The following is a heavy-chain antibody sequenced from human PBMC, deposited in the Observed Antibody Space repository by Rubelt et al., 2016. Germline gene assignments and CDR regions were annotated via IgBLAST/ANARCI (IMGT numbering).Heavy chain of an antibody. CDR3: AKDKLERATTGFDY. J-gene: IGHJ4*02. V-gene: IGHV3-23*01. D-gene: IGHD5-24*01. Sequence: RFTISRDNSKNTLYLQMKSLRAEDTAVYYCAKDKLERATTGFDYWGQGTRVTVSS.